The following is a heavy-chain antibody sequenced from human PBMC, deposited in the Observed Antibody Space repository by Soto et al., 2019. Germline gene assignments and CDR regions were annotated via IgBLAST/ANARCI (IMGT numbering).Heavy chain of an antibody. V-gene: IGHV4-34*01. D-gene: IGHD5-18*01. CDR3: SRSIQGWTPFDY. Sequence: QVQLQQWGAGLLKPSETLSLTCAVYGGSFSGYYWSWVRQPPGKGLEWIGEINHSGSTKNNPSLESRVTISVDASKNQFSLKLTSMTAADTAVYYCSRSIQGWTPFDYCGQGTLVTVSS. CDR2: INHSGST. CDR1: GGSFSGYY. J-gene: IGHJ4*02.